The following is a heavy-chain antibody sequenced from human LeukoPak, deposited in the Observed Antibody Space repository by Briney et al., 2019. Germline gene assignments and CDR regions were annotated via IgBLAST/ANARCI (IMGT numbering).Heavy chain of an antibody. V-gene: IGHV4-30-4*08. J-gene: IGHJ5*02. CDR2: IYYSGST. D-gene: IGHD1-20*01. CDR3: ARENPSLTGNNWFDP. Sequence: SQTLSLTCTVSGGSISSGDYYWSWIRQPPGKGLEWIGYIYYSGSTYYNPSLKSRVTISVDTSKNQFSLKLSSVTAADTAVYYCARENPSLTGNNWFDPWGQGTLVTVSS. CDR1: GGSISSGDYY.